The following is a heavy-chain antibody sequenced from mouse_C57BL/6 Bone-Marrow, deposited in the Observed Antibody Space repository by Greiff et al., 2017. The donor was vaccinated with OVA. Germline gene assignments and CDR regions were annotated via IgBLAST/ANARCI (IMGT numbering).Heavy chain of an antibody. CDR3: ARDGGYRFAY. J-gene: IGHJ3*01. CDR1: GFTFSSYA. D-gene: IGHD2-2*01. V-gene: IGHV5-4*01. CDR2: ISDGGSYT. Sequence: DVRLVESGGGLVKPGGSLKLSCAASGFTFSSYAMSWVRQTPEKRLEWVATISDGGSYTYYPDNVKGRFTISRDNAKNNLYLQMSHLKSEDTARYYCARDGGYRFAYWGQGTLVTVSA.